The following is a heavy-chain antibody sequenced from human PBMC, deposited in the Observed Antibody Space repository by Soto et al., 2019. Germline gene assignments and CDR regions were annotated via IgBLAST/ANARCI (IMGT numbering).Heavy chain of an antibody. CDR3: ARLRSSGWETRGGFDP. CDR1: GYSFTSYW. J-gene: IGHJ5*02. V-gene: IGHV5-51*01. Sequence: EVQLVQSGAEVKKPGESLKISCKGSGYSFTSYWIGWVRQMPGKGLEWMGIIYPGDSDTRYSPSFQGQVTSSADKAISTAYLQWSSLKASDTAMYYCARLRSSGWETRGGFDPWGQGTLVTVSS. CDR2: IYPGDSDT. D-gene: IGHD6-19*01.